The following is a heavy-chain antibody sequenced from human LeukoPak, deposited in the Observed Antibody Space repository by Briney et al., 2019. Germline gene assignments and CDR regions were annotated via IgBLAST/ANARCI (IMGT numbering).Heavy chain of an antibody. Sequence: GGSLRLSCAASGFTFDDYAMHWVRQAPGKGLEWVSGISWNSGSIGYADSVKGRFAISRDNAKNSLYLQMNSLRAEDTALYYCAKARQATYYDFWSGYFDYWGQGTLVTVSS. CDR1: GFTFDDYA. CDR2: ISWNSGSI. V-gene: IGHV3-9*01. D-gene: IGHD3-3*01. CDR3: AKARQATYYDFWSGYFDY. J-gene: IGHJ4*02.